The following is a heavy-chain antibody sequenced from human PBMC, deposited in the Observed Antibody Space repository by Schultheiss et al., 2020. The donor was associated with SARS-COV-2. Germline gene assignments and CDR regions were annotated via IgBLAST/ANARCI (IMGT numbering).Heavy chain of an antibody. CDR1: GFTFSSYG. V-gene: IGHV3-23*01. J-gene: IGHJ4*02. CDR3: AKGGVWGSYRQPPDY. Sequence: GESLKISCAASGFTFSSYGMNWVRQAPGKGLEWVSAISGSGGSTYYADSVKGRFTISRDNSKNTLYLQMNSLRAEDTAVYYCAKGGVWGSYRQPPDYWGQGTLVTVSS. CDR2: ISGSGGST. D-gene: IGHD3-16*02.